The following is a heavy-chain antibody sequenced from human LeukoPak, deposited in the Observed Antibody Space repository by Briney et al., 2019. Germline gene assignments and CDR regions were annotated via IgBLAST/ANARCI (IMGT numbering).Heavy chain of an antibody. V-gene: IGHV4-4*07. CDR1: GGSISSYC. Sequence: SETLSLTCTVSGGSISSYCWSWIRQPAGKGLEWIGCIYTSGSTNYNPSLKSRVTMSVDTSKNQFSLKLSSVTAADTAVYYCARYGSSGYYYYFDYWGQGTLVTVSS. D-gene: IGHD3-22*01. CDR2: IYTSGST. J-gene: IGHJ4*02. CDR3: ARYGSSGYYYYFDY.